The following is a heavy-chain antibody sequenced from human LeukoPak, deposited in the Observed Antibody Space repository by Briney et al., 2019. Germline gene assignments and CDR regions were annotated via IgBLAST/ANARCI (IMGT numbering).Heavy chain of an antibody. CDR3: AKDGPSGWGFDY. D-gene: IGHD6-19*01. Sequence: GGSLRLSCAASGFTFSSHGMHWVRQAPGKGLEWVAVIWYGGSNKYYADSVKGRFTISRDNSKNTLYLQMNSLRAEDTAVYYCAKDGPSGWGFDYWGQGTLVTVSS. CDR2: IWYGGSNK. J-gene: IGHJ4*02. V-gene: IGHV3-30*02. CDR1: GFTFSSHG.